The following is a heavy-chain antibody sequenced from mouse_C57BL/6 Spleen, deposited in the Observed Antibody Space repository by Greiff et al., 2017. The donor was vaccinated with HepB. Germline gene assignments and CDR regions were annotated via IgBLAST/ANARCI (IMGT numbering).Heavy chain of an antibody. CDR2: IDPNSGGT. V-gene: IGHV1-72*01. Sequence: QVQLQQPGAELVKPGASVKLSCKASGYTFTSYWMHWVKQRPGRGLEWIGRIDPNSGGTKYNEKFKSKATLTVDKPSSTAYMQLSSLTSEDSAVYYCARSGITTVPRGNYAMDYWGQGTSVTVSS. CDR3: ARSGITTVPRGNYAMDY. D-gene: IGHD1-1*01. CDR1: GYTFTSYW. J-gene: IGHJ4*01.